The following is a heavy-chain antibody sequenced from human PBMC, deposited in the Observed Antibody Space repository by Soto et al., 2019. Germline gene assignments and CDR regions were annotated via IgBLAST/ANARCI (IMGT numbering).Heavy chain of an antibody. V-gene: IGHV4-34*01. Sequence: KTSETLSLTCAVYGGSLIGYSWHWVRQPPGKGLEWIGEIDHSGSTKYNPSLKNRVTFSVDTSKNQFSLNLTSVTASDTALYYCARGFPVYSYYYYMDVWAKGTTVTVS. CDR3: ARGFPVYSYYYYMDV. CDR2: IDHSGST. CDR1: GGSLIGYS. D-gene: IGHD4-17*01. J-gene: IGHJ6*03.